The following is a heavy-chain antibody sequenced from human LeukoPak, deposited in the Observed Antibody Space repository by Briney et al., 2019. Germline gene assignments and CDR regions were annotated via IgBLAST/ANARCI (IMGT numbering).Heavy chain of an antibody. J-gene: IGHJ4*02. CDR2: INSDGSST. CDR1: GFTFSSYW. Sequence: PGGSLRLSCAASGFTFSSYWMHWVRQAPGKGLVWVSRINSDGSSTSYADSVKGRFTISRDNAKNTLYLQMNSLRAEDTAVYYCARDRPYYDSSGYFDYFDYWGQGTLVTVSS. CDR3: ARDRPYYDSSGYFDYFDY. V-gene: IGHV3-74*01. D-gene: IGHD3-22*01.